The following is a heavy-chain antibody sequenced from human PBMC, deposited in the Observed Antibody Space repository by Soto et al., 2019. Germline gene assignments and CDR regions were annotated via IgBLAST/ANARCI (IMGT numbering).Heavy chain of an antibody. D-gene: IGHD3-16*02. Sequence: SETRSLTCTVSGGSISSSSYYWGWIRQPPGKGLEWIGSIYYSGSTYYNPSLKSRVTISVDTSKNQFSLKLSSVTAADTAVYYCSRHLVIIIFGGVIRKYFFYFWGQGSLVTGSS. CDR3: SRHLVIIIFGGVIRKYFFYF. CDR1: GGSISSSSYY. J-gene: IGHJ4*02. CDR2: IYYSGST. V-gene: IGHV4-39*01.